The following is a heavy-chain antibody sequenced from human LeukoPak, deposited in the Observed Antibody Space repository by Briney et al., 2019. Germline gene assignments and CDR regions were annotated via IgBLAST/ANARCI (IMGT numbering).Heavy chain of an antibody. V-gene: IGHV5-51*01. J-gene: IGHJ4*02. D-gene: IGHD6-13*01. CDR2: IYPGDSDT. CDR1: GYSFTSYW. Sequence: GESLKISCKGSGYSFTSYWIGWVRQMPGKGLEWMGIIYPGDSDTRYSPSFQGQVTSADKSISTAYLQWSSLKASDTAMYYCACSSSAVPFFDYWGQGTLVTVSS. CDR3: ACSSSAVPFFDY.